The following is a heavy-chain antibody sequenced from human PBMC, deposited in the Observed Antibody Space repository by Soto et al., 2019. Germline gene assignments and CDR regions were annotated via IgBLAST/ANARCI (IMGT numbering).Heavy chain of an antibody. CDR1: GGSISSGGYY. CDR3: AREGHYYYYGMDV. CDR2: IYYSGST. V-gene: IGHV4-31*02. Sequence: NPSETLSLTCTVSGGSISSGGYYWSWIRQHPGKGLEWIGYIYYSGSTYYNPYLKSRVTISVDTSKNQFSLKLSSVTAADTAVYYCAREGHYYYYGMDVWGQGTTVTVSS. J-gene: IGHJ6*02.